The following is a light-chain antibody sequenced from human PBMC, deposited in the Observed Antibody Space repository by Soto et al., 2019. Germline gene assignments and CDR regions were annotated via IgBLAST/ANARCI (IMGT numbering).Light chain of an antibody. Sequence: EIVMTQSPATLSVSPGERATLSCRASQSVGSNLAWYQQKPGQAPRLLIYGASTRATDIPARFSGSGSGTECALTINSLQSEDFAVYFCQQFNVWHRTFGQGTKVEI. CDR2: GAS. CDR1: QSVGSN. CDR3: QQFNVWHRT. V-gene: IGKV3-15*01. J-gene: IGKJ1*01.